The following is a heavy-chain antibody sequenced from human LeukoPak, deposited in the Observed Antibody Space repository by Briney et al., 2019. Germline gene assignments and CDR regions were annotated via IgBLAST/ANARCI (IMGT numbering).Heavy chain of an antibody. D-gene: IGHD3-10*01. CDR2: ISYSGST. CDR3: ARTRYYYNSRSYGAPYYFDY. CDR1: GGSISSSSYY. V-gene: IGHV4-39*01. Sequence: SETLSLTCTVSGGSISSSSYYWGWIRQPPGKGLEWIGSISYSGSTYYNPSLKSRVTISVDTSKIQFSLKLSSVTAADTAVYYCARTRYYYNSRSYGAPYYFDYWGQGTLVTVSS. J-gene: IGHJ4*02.